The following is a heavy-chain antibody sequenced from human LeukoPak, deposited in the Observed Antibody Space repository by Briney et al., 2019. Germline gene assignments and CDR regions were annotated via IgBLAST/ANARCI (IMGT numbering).Heavy chain of an antibody. Sequence: PSETLSLTCTVSGGSINIYYWSWIRQPPGKGLEWIGYIYYSGSTNYNPSLKSRVTISGDTSKNQFSLKLSSVTAADTAVYYCARSGYGDAFDIWGQGTMVTVS. D-gene: IGHD5-12*01. CDR3: ARSGYGDAFDI. J-gene: IGHJ3*02. V-gene: IGHV4-59*01. CDR1: GGSINIYY. CDR2: IYYSGST.